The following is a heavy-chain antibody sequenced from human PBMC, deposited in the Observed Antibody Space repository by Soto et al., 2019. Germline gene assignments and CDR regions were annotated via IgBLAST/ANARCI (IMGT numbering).Heavy chain of an antibody. CDR3: AREAKLSDLYYYDSSGYYYFDY. CDR1: GGTFSSYA. CDR2: IIPIFGTA. J-gene: IGHJ4*02. V-gene: IGHV1-69*01. Sequence: QVQLVQSGAEVKKPGSSVKVSCKASGGTFSSYAISWVRQAPGQGLEWMGGIIPIFGTANYAQKFQGRVTITADESTSKAYMELSSLRSEDTAVYYCAREAKLSDLYYYDSSGYYYFDYWGQGTLVTVSS. D-gene: IGHD3-22*01.